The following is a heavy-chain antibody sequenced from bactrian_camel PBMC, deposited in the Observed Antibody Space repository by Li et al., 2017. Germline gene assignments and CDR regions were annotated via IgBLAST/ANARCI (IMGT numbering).Heavy chain of an antibody. J-gene: IGHJ4*01. CDR2: VDDNGRA. CDR1: PYMSVNHC. V-gene: IGHV3S1*01. Sequence: HVQLVESGGGSVQALGSLRLSCKVSPYMSVNHCMMWFRQAQGTEREGVAAVDDNGRAFYAGFVKGRFTASRDSARNTLYLQMDSLKTEDTAVYYCAADSSCDPYKYCSASSCVKYWGQGTQVTVS. D-gene: IGHD1*01. CDR3: AADSSCDPYKYCSASSCVKY.